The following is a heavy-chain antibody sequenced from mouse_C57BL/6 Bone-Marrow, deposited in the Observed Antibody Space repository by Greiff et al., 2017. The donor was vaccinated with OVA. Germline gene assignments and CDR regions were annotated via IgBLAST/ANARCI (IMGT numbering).Heavy chain of an antibody. D-gene: IGHD2-5*01. CDR1: GFTFSDYY. V-gene: IGHV5-16*01. J-gene: IGHJ4*01. CDR2: INYDGSST. Sequence: EVKLMESEGGLVQPGSSMKLSCTASGFTFSDYYMAWVRQVPEKGLEWVANINYDGSSTYYLDSLKSRFIISRDNAKNILYLQMSSLKSEDTATYYCARVIYSNYRYYYAMDYWGQGTSVTVSS. CDR3: ARVIYSNYRYYYAMDY.